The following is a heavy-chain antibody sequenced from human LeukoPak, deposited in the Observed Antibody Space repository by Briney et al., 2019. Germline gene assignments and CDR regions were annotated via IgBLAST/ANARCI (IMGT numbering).Heavy chain of an antibody. CDR3: ARGYSSSWYFNWFDL. Sequence: SETLSLTCSVSGYAISSGYFWGWIRQPPGKGLEWIGTIYHSGSTYYNPSLKSRVTISVDTSKNQFSLKLSSVTAADTAVYYCARGYSSSWYFNWFDLWGQGTLVTVSS. CDR2: IYHSGST. D-gene: IGHD6-13*01. V-gene: IGHV4-38-2*02. J-gene: IGHJ5*02. CDR1: GYAISSGYF.